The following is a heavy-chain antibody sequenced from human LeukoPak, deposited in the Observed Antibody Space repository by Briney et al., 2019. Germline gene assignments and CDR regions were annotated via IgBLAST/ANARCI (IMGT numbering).Heavy chain of an antibody. J-gene: IGHJ4*02. CDR3: ARDQVPMVRGVIIREELFDY. CDR2: TYYRSKWYN. V-gene: IGHV6-1*01. CDR1: GDSVSSNSAA. Sequence: SQTLSLTCAISGDSVSSNSAAWNWIRQSPSRGLEWLGRTYYRSKWYNDYAVSVKSRITINPDTSKNQFSLQLNSVTPEDTAVYYCARDQVPMVRGVIIREELFDYWGQGTLVTVSS. D-gene: IGHD3-10*01.